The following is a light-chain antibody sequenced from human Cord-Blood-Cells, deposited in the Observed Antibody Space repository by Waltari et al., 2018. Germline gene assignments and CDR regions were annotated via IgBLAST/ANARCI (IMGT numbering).Light chain of an antibody. CDR2: DVS. CDR3: SSYTSSSTWV. V-gene: IGLV2-14*01. CDR1: SSDVGGYNY. J-gene: IGLJ3*02. Sequence: QSALTQPASVSGSPGQSITISCTGTSSDVGGYNYVPWYQQHPGKAPKLLIYDVSKRTSVLSNRFSGSKSGNTASLTISGLQAEDVADYYSSSYTSSSTWVFGGGTKLTVL.